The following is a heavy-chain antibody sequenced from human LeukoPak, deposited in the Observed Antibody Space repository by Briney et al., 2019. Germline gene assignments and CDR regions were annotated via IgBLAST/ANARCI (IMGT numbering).Heavy chain of an antibody. J-gene: IGHJ6*02. V-gene: IGHV4-34*01. Sequence: PSETLSLTCAVYGGSFSGYYWSWIRQPPGKGLEWIGEINHSGSTNYNPSLKSRVTISVDTSKNQFSLKLSSVTAADTAVYYCARGVLRFLEWLKHNKVYYYYGMDVWGQGTTVTVSS. CDR3: ARGVLRFLEWLKHNKVYYYYGMDV. D-gene: IGHD3-3*01. CDR1: GGSFSGYY. CDR2: INHSGST.